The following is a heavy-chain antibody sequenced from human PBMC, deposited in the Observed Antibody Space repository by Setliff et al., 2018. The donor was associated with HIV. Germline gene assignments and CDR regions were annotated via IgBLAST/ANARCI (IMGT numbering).Heavy chain of an antibody. CDR1: GFSFSNYW. V-gene: IGHV3-7*03. CDR2: IKQDGSEI. D-gene: IGHD1-26*01. J-gene: IGHJ5*02. CDR3: ANLWEMGA. Sequence: GGSLRLSCAASGFSFSNYWMDWVRQAPGKGLEWVATIKQDGSEIYHVDSVKGRFTISRDNARTSLYLEMSSLRAEDTAVYLCANLWEMGAWGPGTLVTVSS.